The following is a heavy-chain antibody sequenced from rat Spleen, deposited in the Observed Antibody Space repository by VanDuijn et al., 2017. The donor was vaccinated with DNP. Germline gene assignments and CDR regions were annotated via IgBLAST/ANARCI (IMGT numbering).Heavy chain of an antibody. CDR1: GFTFSNYD. CDR3: ARWNDYFDY. V-gene: IGHV5-7*01. J-gene: IGHJ2*01. Sequence: EVQLVESGGGLVQPGRSLKLSCAASGFTFSNYDMAWVRQAPKKGLEWVATISTSGSRTYYPDSVKGRFTISRDNAKSTLYLQMNSLRSEDTATYYCARWNDYFDYWGQGVMVTVSS. CDR2: ISTSGSRT.